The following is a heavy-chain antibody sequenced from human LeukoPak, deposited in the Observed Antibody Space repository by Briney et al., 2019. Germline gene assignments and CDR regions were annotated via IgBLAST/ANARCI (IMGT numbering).Heavy chain of an antibody. CDR1: GGTFSSYA. D-gene: IGHD3-3*01. V-gene: IGHV1-69*13. J-gene: IGHJ6*02. Sequence: ASVKVSCKASGGTFSSYAISWVRQAPGQGLEWMGGIIPIFGTANYAQKFQGRVTITADESTSTAYMELSSLRSEDTAVYYCARVKVRITIFGVVSEGYYGMDVWGQGTTVTVSS. CDR3: ARVKVRITIFGVVSEGYYGMDV. CDR2: IIPIFGTA.